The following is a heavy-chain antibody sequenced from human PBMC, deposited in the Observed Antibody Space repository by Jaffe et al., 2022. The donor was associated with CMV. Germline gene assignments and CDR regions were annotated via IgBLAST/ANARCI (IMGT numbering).Heavy chain of an antibody. CDR3: VKDGRSDNWNIPTYFDS. J-gene: IGHJ4*01. CDR2: LSGSGGTT. D-gene: IGHD1-20*01. CDR1: GFSFSGHA. V-gene: IGHV3-23*01. Sequence: EVQLLDSGGTLVHPGGSLTLSCAGAGFSFSGHAMGWVRQAPGKGLDWVSALSGSGGTTHYAESVRGRFSISRDNSRNTLFLQMNNLRVEDTAIYYCVKDGRSDNWNIPTYFDSWGLGTLVTVSS.